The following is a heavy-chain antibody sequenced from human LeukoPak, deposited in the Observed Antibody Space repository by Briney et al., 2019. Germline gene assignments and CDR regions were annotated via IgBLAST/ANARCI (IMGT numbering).Heavy chain of an antibody. CDR2: IHYTGRA. CDR3: ARHKALHKGDAFDI. Sequence: SEPMFLNCTVSGGSISGYYWIWIRQPPGKGLEWIAYIHYTGRANYSPSLKSRATISVDTSKNQFSLRLSSVTTADTGVYYCARHKALHKGDAFDIWGQGTIDPVSS. CDR1: GGSISGYY. D-gene: IGHD4-11*01. V-gene: IGHV4-59*08. J-gene: IGHJ3*02.